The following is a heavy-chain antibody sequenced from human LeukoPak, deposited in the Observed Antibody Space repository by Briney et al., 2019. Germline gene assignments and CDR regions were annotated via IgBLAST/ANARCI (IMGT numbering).Heavy chain of an antibody. D-gene: IGHD2-2*01. CDR2: IYPGDSDT. CDR1: GYSFTSYW. CDR3: ARQRGYCSSTSCYHYFDY. Sequence: GESLKISCKGSGYSFTSYWIGWVRQMPGKGLEWMGIIYPGDSDTRYSPSFQGQVTISADKSISTAYLQWSSLKASDTAMYYCARQRGYCSSTSCYHYFDYWGQGTLVTVSS. V-gene: IGHV5-51*01. J-gene: IGHJ4*02.